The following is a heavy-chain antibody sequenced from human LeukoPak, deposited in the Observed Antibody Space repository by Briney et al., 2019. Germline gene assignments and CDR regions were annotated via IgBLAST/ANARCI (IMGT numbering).Heavy chain of an antibody. D-gene: IGHD6-13*01. V-gene: IGHV4-59*01. J-gene: IGHJ6*02. CDR3: ARASVIAAADTGDYYYGMDV. CDR2: IYYSGGT. CDR1: GGSISSYY. Sequence: PSETLSLTCTVSGGSISSYYWSWIRQPPGKGLEWIGYIYYSGGTNYNPSLKSRVTISVDTSKNQFSLKLSSVTAADTAVYYCARASVIAAADTGDYYYGMDVWGQGTTVTVSS.